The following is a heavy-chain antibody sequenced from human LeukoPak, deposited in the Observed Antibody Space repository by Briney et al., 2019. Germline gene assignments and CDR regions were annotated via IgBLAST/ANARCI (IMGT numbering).Heavy chain of an antibody. Sequence: GGSLRLSCAASGFTFSSFWMSWVRQAPGKGLEWVAYIKQDGSEKYYVDSVKGRFTISRDNAKNSLYLQLNSLRAEDTAVYYCTREGITAAADYWGQGTLVTVSS. CDR2: IKQDGSEK. J-gene: IGHJ4*02. D-gene: IGHD6-13*01. CDR3: TREGITAAADY. V-gene: IGHV3-7*01. CDR1: GFTFSSFW.